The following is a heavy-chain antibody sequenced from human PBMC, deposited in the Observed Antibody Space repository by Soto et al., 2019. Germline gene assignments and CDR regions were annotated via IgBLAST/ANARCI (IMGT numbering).Heavy chain of an antibody. D-gene: IGHD1-1*01. J-gene: IGHJ6*02. Sequence: PGGSLRLSCAASGFTFSSYGMHWVRQAPGKGLEWVAVIWYDGSNKYYADSVKGRFTISRDNSKNTLYLQMNSLRAEDTAVYYCARDNVPNADSYYYYGMDVWGRGTTVTVSS. CDR3: ARDNVPNADSYYYYGMDV. V-gene: IGHV3-33*01. CDR2: IWYDGSNK. CDR1: GFTFSSYG.